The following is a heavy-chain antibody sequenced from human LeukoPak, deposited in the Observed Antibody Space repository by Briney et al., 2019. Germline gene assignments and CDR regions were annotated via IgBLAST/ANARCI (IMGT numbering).Heavy chain of an antibody. CDR1: GFTFSSYD. CDR3: ARDGGTFRSHYYMGV. D-gene: IGHD4-23*01. J-gene: IGHJ6*03. V-gene: IGHV3-13*01. Sequence: PGGSLRLSCAASGFTFSSYDMHWLRQATGKGLEWVSAIGTAGDTYYPRSVKGRFTISRENAKNSLYLQMNSLRAGDTAVYYCARDGGTFRSHYYMGVWGKGTTVTVSS. CDR2: IGTAGDT.